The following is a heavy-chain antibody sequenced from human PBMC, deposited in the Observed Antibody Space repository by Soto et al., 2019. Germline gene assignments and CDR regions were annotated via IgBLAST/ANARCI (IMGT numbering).Heavy chain of an antibody. CDR2: INPNSGGT. CDR3: ARDGVGDYGDFN. J-gene: IGHJ4*02. D-gene: IGHD4-17*01. V-gene: IGHV1-2*02. CDR1: GYTFTGYY. Sequence: ASVKVSCKASGYTFTGYYMHWVRQAPGQGLEWMGWINPNSGGTKYAQKFQGRVTLTRDTSLSTAYMELSRLRSDDTAVYYCARDGVGDYGDFNWGQGTLVTVS.